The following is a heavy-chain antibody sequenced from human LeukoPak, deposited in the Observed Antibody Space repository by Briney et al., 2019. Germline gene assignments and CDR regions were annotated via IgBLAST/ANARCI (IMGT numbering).Heavy chain of an antibody. CDR2: INNDGSSA. V-gene: IGHV3-74*01. D-gene: IGHD1-1*01. J-gene: IGHJ6*02. Sequence: GGSLRLSCAASGFTFNNYWIHWVRQVPGKGLVWVSRINNDGSSASYVDSAKGRFTISRDNAKNTLFLQMNSLRAEDTAVYYCARRGTGHGMDVWGQGTTVIVSS. CDR1: GFTFNNYW. CDR3: ARRGTGHGMDV.